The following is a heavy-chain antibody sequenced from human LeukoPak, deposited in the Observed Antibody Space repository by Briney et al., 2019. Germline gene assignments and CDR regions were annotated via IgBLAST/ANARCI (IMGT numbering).Heavy chain of an antibody. CDR1: GYSFTTYW. J-gene: IGHJ4*02. CDR2: IHPGDSDT. V-gene: IGHV5-51*01. D-gene: IGHD3-22*01. CDR3: ATRPPNYYDSSGYSVFDY. Sequence: GESLKISCKGSGYSFTTYWIAWVRQMPGKGLEWMGIIHPGDSDTRYSPSFQGQVTISADKSTSAAYLQWSSLKASDTAIYYCATRPPNYYDSSGYSVFDYWGQGILVTVSS.